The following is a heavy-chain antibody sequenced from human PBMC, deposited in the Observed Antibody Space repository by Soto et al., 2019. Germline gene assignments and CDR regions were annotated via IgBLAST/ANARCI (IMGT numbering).Heavy chain of an antibody. J-gene: IGHJ5*02. CDR2: INHSGST. Sequence: QVQLQQWGAGLLKPSETLSLTCAVYGGSFSGYYWSWIRQPPGKGLEWIGEINHSGSTNYNPSLKTRVTXXVXTXXNQFSLKLSSVTAADTAVYYCARARGDDYGDYYGSWGQGTLVTVSS. D-gene: IGHD4-17*01. CDR3: ARARGDDYGDYYGS. V-gene: IGHV4-34*01. CDR1: GGSFSGYY.